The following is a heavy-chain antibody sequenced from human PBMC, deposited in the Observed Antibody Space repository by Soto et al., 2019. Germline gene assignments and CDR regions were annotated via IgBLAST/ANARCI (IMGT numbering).Heavy chain of an antibody. CDR3: ARGLGNTGWYYFDY. Sequence: QVQLVESGGGVVQPGRSLRLSCAASGFTFNNYAMHWVRQAPGKGLEWVAVISYDGSNKYYTDSVKGRFTISRDNSKNTLYLQMNSLRDADTAVYYCARGLGNTGWYYFDYWGQGTLSTVSS. J-gene: IGHJ4*02. CDR1: GFTFNNYA. D-gene: IGHD6-19*01. CDR2: ISYDGSNK. V-gene: IGHV3-30-3*01.